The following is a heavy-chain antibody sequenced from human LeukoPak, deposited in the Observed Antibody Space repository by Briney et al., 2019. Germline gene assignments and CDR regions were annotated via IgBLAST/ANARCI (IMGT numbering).Heavy chain of an antibody. J-gene: IGHJ1*01. CDR3: AKKVVVGATSPYSDFQD. Sequence: GGSLRLSCVASGFTFSSYAMSWVRQAPGKGLEWVSAISGSRVTTHYAGSVKGRFPISRDNSKNILYLQMNSLRAEDTALYYCAKKVVVGATSPYSDFQDWGQGTLVTVSS. D-gene: IGHD1-26*01. CDR2: ISGSRVTT. CDR1: GFTFSSYA. V-gene: IGHV3-23*01.